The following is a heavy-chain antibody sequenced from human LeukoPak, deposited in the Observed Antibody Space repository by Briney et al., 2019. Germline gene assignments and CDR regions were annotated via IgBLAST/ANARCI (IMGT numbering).Heavy chain of an antibody. CDR3: ARNYGDYFYFDY. V-gene: IGHV3-11*01. Sequence: GGSLRLSCAAYGFTFSDYYMSLIRQAPGKGLEWVSYISSSGSTIYYADSVKGRFTISRDNAKNSLYLQMNSLRAEDTAVYYCARNYGDYFYFDYWGQGTLVTVSS. CDR2: ISSSGSTI. D-gene: IGHD4-17*01. J-gene: IGHJ4*02. CDR1: GFTFSDYY.